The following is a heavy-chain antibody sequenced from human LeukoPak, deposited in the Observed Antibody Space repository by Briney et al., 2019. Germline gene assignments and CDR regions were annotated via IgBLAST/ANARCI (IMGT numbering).Heavy chain of an antibody. V-gene: IGHV4-31*03. D-gene: IGHD3-3*01. Sequence: SQTLSLTCTVSGGSISSGVYFWSCIRQHPGKGLEWIGYIDYSGSTYYNPSLKSRGSISVDTSKNQFSLNLRSVTAADTAVYYCARDGGPTRFDYWGQGTLVTVSS. CDR2: IDYSGST. J-gene: IGHJ4*02. CDR3: ARDGGPTRFDY. CDR1: GGSISSGVYF.